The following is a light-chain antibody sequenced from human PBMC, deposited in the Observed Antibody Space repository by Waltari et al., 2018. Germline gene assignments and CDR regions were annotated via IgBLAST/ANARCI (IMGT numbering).Light chain of an antibody. J-gene: IGKJ2*01. CDR3: QQYSDWPRT. V-gene: IGKV3-15*01. Sequence: EILKTQSPVQLSVSPGDSATRSCRASQSFNNKLAWYRQTPGRAPGLLIDGASTRASGLSARFSGSGSGTEFTLTISGLQSEDFAVYYCQQYSDWPRTFGQGTKLEIK. CDR1: QSFNNK. CDR2: GAS.